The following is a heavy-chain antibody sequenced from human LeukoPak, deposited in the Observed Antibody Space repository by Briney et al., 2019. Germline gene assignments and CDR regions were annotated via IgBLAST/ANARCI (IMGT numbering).Heavy chain of an antibody. V-gene: IGHV4-39*01. CDR2: VHYTGST. CDR3: ARAGEEQGALWFGELPTRFDY. Sequence: PSETLSLTCAISGGSISSSNSYWDWIRQPPGKGLEWIGYVHYTGSTHYNPALKSRLTISADTSKNQFALKMTSMTAADTAVYYCARAGEEQGALWFGELPTRFDYWGQGTLVTVSS. J-gene: IGHJ4*02. CDR1: GGSISSSNSY. D-gene: IGHD3-10*01.